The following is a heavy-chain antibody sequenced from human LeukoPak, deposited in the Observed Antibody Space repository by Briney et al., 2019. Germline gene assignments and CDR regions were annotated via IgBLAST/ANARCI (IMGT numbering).Heavy chain of an antibody. CDR1: GGSFSGYY. D-gene: IGHD2-15*01. J-gene: IGHJ4*02. CDR3: ASVVVVAAIFDY. V-gene: IGHV4-34*01. CDR2: INHSGST. Sequence: PSETLSLTCAVYGGSFSGYYWSWIRQPPGKGLEGIGEINHSGSTNYNPYLKSRVTISVYTSKNQFSRKLSAVTAADTAVYYCASVVVVAAIFDYWGQGTLVTVSS.